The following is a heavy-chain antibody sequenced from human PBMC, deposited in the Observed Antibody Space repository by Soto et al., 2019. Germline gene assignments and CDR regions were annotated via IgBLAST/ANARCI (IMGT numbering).Heavy chain of an antibody. J-gene: IGHJ5*02. CDR1: GGSISSGGYY. CDR2: IYYSGST. D-gene: IGHD6-6*01. CDR3: ARVVVPAANLGPGEEYSSSSAWFDP. Sequence: SETLSLTCTASGGSISSGGYYWSWIRQHPGKGLEWIGYIYYSGSTYYSPSLKSRVTISVDTSKNQFSLKLSSVTAADTAVYYCARVVVPAANLGPGEEYSSSSAWFDPWGQGTLVTVSS. V-gene: IGHV4-31*03.